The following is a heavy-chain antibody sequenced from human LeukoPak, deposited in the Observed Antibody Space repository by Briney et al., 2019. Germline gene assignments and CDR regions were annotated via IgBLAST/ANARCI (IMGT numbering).Heavy chain of an antibody. D-gene: IGHD1-26*01. J-gene: IGHJ4*02. CDR2: IRGSGGST. CDR3: AKGSYSGSYHYFDY. Sequence: PGGSLRLSCAASGFTFSSYEMNWVRQAPGKGLEWVSGIRGSGGSTYYADSVKGRFTISRDDSKNTLYLRMNSLRAEDTALYYCAKGSYSGSYHYFDYWGQGALVTVSS. CDR1: GFTFSSYE. V-gene: IGHV3-23*01.